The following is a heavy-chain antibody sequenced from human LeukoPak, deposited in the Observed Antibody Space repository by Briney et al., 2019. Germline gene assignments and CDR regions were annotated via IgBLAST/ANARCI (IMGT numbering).Heavy chain of an antibody. Sequence: ASVKVSCKASGYTFTSYYMHWVRQAPGQGLEWMGIINPSGGSTSYAQKLQGRVTMTRDTSTSTVYMELSSLRSEDTAVYYCAKDGYGYCSSTSCSNYYYYMDVWGKGTTVTVSS. CDR2: INPSGGST. J-gene: IGHJ6*03. D-gene: IGHD2-2*03. CDR1: GYTFTSYY. CDR3: AKDGYGYCSSTSCSNYYYYMDV. V-gene: IGHV1-46*01.